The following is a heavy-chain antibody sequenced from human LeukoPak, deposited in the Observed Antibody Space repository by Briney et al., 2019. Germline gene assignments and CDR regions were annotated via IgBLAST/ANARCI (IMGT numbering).Heavy chain of an antibody. CDR1: GFTVSSNY. V-gene: IGHV3-53*01. D-gene: IGHD3-3*01. CDR3: ARVSPKRSGYFDY. J-gene: IGHJ4*02. CDR2: IYSGGST. Sequence: GGSLRLSCAASGFTVSSNYMSWVRQAPGKGLEWVSVIYSGGSTYYADSVKGRFTISRDNSKNTLYLQMNSLRAEDTAVYYCARVSPKRSGYFDYWGQGTLVTVSS.